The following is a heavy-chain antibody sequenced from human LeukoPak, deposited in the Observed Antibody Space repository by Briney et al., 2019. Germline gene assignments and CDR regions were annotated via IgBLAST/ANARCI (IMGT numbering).Heavy chain of an antibody. Sequence: GGSLRLSCAASGFTFSSYEMNWVRQAPGKGREWVGRIRSKANSYATAYAASVKGRFTISRDDSKNTAYLQMNSLKTEDTAVYYCTSRDIVGSPMDVWGQGTTVTVSS. V-gene: IGHV3-73*01. D-gene: IGHD5-12*01. J-gene: IGHJ6*02. CDR1: GFTFSSYE. CDR3: TSRDIVGSPMDV. CDR2: IRSKANSYAT.